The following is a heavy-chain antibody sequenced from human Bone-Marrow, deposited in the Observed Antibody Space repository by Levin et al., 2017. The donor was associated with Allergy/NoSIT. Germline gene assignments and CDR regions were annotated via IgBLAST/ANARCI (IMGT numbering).Heavy chain of an antibody. Sequence: GGSLRLSCAASGFTFSDYYMNWIRQAPGKGLEWVSYISGSGTTIYYGDSVKGRFTISRDNAKNSLYLQMNSLRAEDTAVYYCARGLNYFNSSGFPPQDYWGQGTLVTVSS. CDR2: ISGSGTTI. D-gene: IGHD3-22*01. J-gene: IGHJ4*02. CDR1: GFTFSDYY. V-gene: IGHV3-11*01. CDR3: ARGLNYFNSSGFPPQDY.